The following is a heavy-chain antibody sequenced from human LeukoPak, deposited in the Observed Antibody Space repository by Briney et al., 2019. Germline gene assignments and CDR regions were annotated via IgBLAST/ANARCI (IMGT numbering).Heavy chain of an antibody. CDR3: APQGIIAAAGTRIFDY. J-gene: IGHJ4*02. V-gene: IGHV3-21*01. D-gene: IGHD6-13*01. CDR1: GFTFSSYN. Sequence: GGSLRLSCAASGFTFSSYNMNWVRQAPGKGLEWVSSISSGSSFIHYADSVKGRFIISRDNAKNSLYLQMNSLRAEDTAVYYCAPQGIIAAAGTRIFDYWGQGTLVTVSS. CDR2: ISSGSSFI.